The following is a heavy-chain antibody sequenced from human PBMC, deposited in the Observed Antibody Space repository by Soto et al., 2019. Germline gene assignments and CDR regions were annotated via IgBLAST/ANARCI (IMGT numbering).Heavy chain of an antibody. J-gene: IGHJ4*02. D-gene: IGHD1-26*01. CDR1: GGSINNYY. CDR3: ARRYGGNSDY. CDR2: IYYSGST. Sequence: QVQLQESGPGLVKPSETLSLTCTVSGGSINNYYWSWIRQPPGKGLEWIGYIYYSGSTNYNPSLKSRVAISVDTSKNQFSLKLSSVTAADTAVYYCARRYGGNSDYWGQGTLVTVSS. V-gene: IGHV4-59*01.